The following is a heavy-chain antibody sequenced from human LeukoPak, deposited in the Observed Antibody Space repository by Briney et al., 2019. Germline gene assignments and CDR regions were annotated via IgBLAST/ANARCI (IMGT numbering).Heavy chain of an antibody. V-gene: IGHV3-48*03. Sequence: PGGSLGLSCAASGFTFSSYEMNWVRQAPGKGLEWVSYISSSGSTIYYADSVKGRFTISRDNAKNSLYLQMNSLRAEDTAVYYCARDEPYGSYPFDYWGQGTLVTVSS. CDR3: ARDEPYGSYPFDY. J-gene: IGHJ4*02. CDR2: ISSSGSTI. CDR1: GFTFSSYE. D-gene: IGHD3-16*02.